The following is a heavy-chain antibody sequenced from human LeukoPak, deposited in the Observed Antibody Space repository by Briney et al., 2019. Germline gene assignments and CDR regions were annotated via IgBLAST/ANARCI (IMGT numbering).Heavy chain of an antibody. J-gene: IGHJ6*02. V-gene: IGHV3-49*04. D-gene: IGHD2-15*01. CDR3: TRTPLGYCSGGSCYYPYYYGMDV. CDR2: IRSKAYGGTT. CDR1: GFTFGDYA. Sequence: PGGSLRLSCTASGFTFGDYAMSWVRQAPGKGLEWVGFIRSKAYGGTTEYAASVKGRFTISRDDSKSIAYLQMNSLKTEDTAVYYCTRTPLGYCSGGSCYYPYYYGMDVWGQGTTVTVSS.